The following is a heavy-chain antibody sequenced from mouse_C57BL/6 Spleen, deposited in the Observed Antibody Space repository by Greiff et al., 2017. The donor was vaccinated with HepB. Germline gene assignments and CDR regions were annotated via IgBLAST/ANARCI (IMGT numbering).Heavy chain of an antibody. V-gene: IGHV1-15*01. CDR2: IDPETGGT. CDR3: TNGNYLAY. D-gene: IGHD2-1*01. CDR1: GYTFTDYE. Sequence: QVQLQQSGAELVRPGASVTLSCKASGYTFTDYEMHWVKQTPVHGLEWIGAIDPETGGTDYNQKFKGKAILTADKSSSTPYMGLRSLTSEDSAVYYCTNGNYLAYWGQGTLVTVSA. J-gene: IGHJ3*01.